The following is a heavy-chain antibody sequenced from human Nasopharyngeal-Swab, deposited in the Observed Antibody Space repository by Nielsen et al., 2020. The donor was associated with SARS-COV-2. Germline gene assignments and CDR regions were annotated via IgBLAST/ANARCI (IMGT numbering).Heavy chain of an antibody. CDR3: ARWSSSWSLVT. CDR1: GFTFSSYW. Sequence: LSLTCAVSGFTFSSYWMHWVRQAPGKGLVWVSRINSDGSSTSYADSVKGRFTISRDNAKNTLYLQMNSLRAEDTAVYYCARWSSSWSLVTWGQGTLVTVSS. CDR2: INSDGSST. D-gene: IGHD6-13*01. J-gene: IGHJ4*02. V-gene: IGHV3-74*01.